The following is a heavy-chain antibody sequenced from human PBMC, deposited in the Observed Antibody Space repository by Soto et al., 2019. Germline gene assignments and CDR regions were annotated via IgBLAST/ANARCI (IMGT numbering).Heavy chain of an antibody. CDR2: IYYSGST. CDR3: ARQWLLPPAGWFDP. Sequence: QVQLQESGPGLVKPSQTLSLTCTVSGGSISSGGYYWSWIRQHPGKGLEWIGYIYYSGSTYYNPSLKSRVTISVDTSKNQFSRKLSSVTAADTAVYYCARQWLLPPAGWFDPWGQGTLVTVSS. V-gene: IGHV4-31*03. J-gene: IGHJ5*02. CDR1: GGSISSGGYY. D-gene: IGHD3-22*01.